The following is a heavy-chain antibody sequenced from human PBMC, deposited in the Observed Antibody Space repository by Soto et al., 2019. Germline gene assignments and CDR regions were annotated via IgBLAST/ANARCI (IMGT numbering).Heavy chain of an antibody. J-gene: IGHJ4*02. CDR2: INHSGST. Sequence: SETLSLTCAVYGGSFSGYYWSWIRQPPGKGLEWIGEINHSGSTNYNPSLKSRVTISVDTSKNQFSLKLSSVTAADTAVYYCARGGPSPGYCSGGSCYLDGGGIDYWGQGTLVTVSS. V-gene: IGHV4-34*01. CDR1: GGSFSGYY. CDR3: ARGGPSPGYCSGGSCYLDGGGIDY. D-gene: IGHD2-15*01.